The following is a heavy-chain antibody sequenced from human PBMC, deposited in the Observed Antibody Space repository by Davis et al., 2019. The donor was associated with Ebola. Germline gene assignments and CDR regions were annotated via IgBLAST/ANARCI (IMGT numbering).Heavy chain of an antibody. Sequence: PSETLSLTCSVSGGSVSSGRYYWSWIRQPAGKGLEWIGHIYSSGRTNYNPSLKNRVTISVDTSKNQFALKLTSVTAADTAVYYCARDGILTEGDIYYYGMDVWGQGTTVIVSS. J-gene: IGHJ6*02. CDR1: GGSVSSGRYY. CDR2: IYSSGRT. V-gene: IGHV4-61*09. D-gene: IGHD3-9*01. CDR3: ARDGILTEGDIYYYGMDV.